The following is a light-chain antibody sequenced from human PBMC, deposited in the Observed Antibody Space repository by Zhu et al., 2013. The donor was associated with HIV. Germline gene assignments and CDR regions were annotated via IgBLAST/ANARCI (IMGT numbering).Light chain of an antibody. V-gene: IGKV3D-20*02. CDR3: QQRSDWPPEYT. CDR1: QSVSSSY. CDR2: GAS. Sequence: EIVLTQSPGTLSLSPGERATLSCRASQSVSSSYLAWYQQKPGQAPRLLVYGASNRATAISDRFSGSGSGTDFTLTISSLEPEDFAVYYCQQRSDWPPEYTFGQGTKLEIK. J-gene: IGKJ2*01.